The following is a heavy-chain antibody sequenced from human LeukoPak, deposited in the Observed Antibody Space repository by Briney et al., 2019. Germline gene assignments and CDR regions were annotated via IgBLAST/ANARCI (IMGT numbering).Heavy chain of an antibody. Sequence: GALRLSLAASGFTFSRYAMHLVRQAPSKGLGLVAVISYDGSNKYYADSVKGRFTISRDNSKNTLYLQMNSLRAEDTAVYYCARDLSGYGYRGFDYWGQGTLVTVSS. D-gene: IGHD2-2*03. CDR3: ARDLSGYGYRGFDY. V-gene: IGHV3-30-3*01. CDR1: GFTFSRYA. CDR2: ISYDGSNK. J-gene: IGHJ4*02.